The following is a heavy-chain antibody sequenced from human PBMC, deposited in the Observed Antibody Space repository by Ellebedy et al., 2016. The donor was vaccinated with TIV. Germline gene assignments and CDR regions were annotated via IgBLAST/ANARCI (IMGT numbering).Heavy chain of an antibody. CDR3: ARGDREVPRGGEYLHY. V-gene: IGHV1-46*01. CDR1: RYIFTYFY. J-gene: IGHJ4*02. Sequence: ASVKVPCKASRYIFTYFYMHWVRQAPGHGLEWMGVINPSNGNTTYAQKFKDRVSMTRDTSTNTVYMELSSLSSEDTAVYYCARGDREVPRGGEYLHYWGQGTLVTVSS. D-gene: IGHD2-2*01. CDR2: INPSNGNT.